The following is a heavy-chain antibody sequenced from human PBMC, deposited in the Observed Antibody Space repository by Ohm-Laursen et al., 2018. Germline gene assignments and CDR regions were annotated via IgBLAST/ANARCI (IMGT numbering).Heavy chain of an antibody. V-gene: IGHV3-23*01. D-gene: IGHD3-22*01. J-gene: IGHJ4*02. Sequence: SLRLSCAASGSTFNNYGMSWVRQAPGKGLEWVSGITGSGGNTYYADSVKGRFTISRDNSKNTLYLQMNSLRADDTAIYYCANQYYDSSGYYQWHFDYWGQGTLVTVSS. CDR1: GSTFNNYG. CDR3: ANQYYDSSGYYQWHFDY. CDR2: ITGSGGNT.